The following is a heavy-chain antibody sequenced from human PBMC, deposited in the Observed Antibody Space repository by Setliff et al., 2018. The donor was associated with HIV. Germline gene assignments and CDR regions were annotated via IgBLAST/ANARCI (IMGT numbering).Heavy chain of an antibody. Sequence: PGGSLRLSCAASGFIFSSYAMHWVRQAPGKGLEWVAVIYSVGITYYTDSVKGRFTISRDNSKNTLYLQMNSLRAEDTAVYYCARVFGPFDYWGQGTLVTVSS. CDR3: ARVFGPFDY. J-gene: IGHJ4*02. D-gene: IGHD3-10*02. CDR2: IYSVGIT. CDR1: GFIFSSYA. V-gene: IGHV3-53*01.